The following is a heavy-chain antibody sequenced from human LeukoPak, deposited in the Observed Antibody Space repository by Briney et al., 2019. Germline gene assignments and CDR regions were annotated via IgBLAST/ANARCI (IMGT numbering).Heavy chain of an antibody. Sequence: GGSLRLSCAASGFTFSGHSMSWVRQAPGKGLEWVANINQGGSDKYYVDSVKGRFTISRDNANNLLYLQMNGLRGEDTAVYYCTRDRSRAEDDWGQGTLVTVSS. V-gene: IGHV3-7*01. D-gene: IGHD1-14*01. J-gene: IGHJ4*02. CDR1: GFTFSGHS. CDR2: INQGGSDK. CDR3: TRDRSRAEDD.